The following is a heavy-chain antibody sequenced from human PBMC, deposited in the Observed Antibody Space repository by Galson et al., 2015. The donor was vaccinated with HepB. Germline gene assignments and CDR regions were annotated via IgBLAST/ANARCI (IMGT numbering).Heavy chain of an antibody. D-gene: IGHD6-19*01. Sequence: PVKVSCKASGYTFTSYGISWVRQAPGQGLEWMGWISAYNGNTNYAQKLQGRVTMTTDTSTSTAYMELRSLRSDDTAVYYCARPRSGSGWPLGDAFDIWGQGTMVTVSS. CDR3: ARPRSGSGWPLGDAFDI. CDR1: GYTFTSYG. J-gene: IGHJ3*02. CDR2: ISAYNGNT. V-gene: IGHV1-18*01.